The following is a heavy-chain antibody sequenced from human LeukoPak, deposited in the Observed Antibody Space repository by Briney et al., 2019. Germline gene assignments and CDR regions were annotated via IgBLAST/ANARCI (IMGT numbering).Heavy chain of an antibody. CDR1: GGSISSYY. V-gene: IGHV4-4*07. CDR2: IYTSGST. J-gene: IGHJ6*02. CDR3: ARDSCSGGSCYIYRDYYGMDV. Sequence: PSETLSLTCTVSGGSISSYYWGWIRQPAGKGLEWIGRIYTSGSTNYNPSLKSRVTMSVDTSKNQFSLKLSSVTAADTAVYYCARDSCSGGSCYIYRDYYGMDVWGQGTTVTVSS. D-gene: IGHD2-15*01.